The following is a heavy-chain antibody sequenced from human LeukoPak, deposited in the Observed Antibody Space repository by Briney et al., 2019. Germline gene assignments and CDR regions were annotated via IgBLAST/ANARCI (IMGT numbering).Heavy chain of an antibody. CDR1: GFTFSSYW. CDR3: ARDVGYCSSTSCYAWFDP. CDR2: IKQDGSEK. J-gene: IGHJ5*02. D-gene: IGHD2-2*01. V-gene: IGHV3-7*01. Sequence: SGGSLRLSCAASGFTFSSYWMSWVRQAPGKGLEWVANIKQDGSEKYYVDSVKGRFTISRDNAKNSLYLQMNSLRAEDAAVYYCARDVGYCSSTSCYAWFDPWGQGTLVTVSS.